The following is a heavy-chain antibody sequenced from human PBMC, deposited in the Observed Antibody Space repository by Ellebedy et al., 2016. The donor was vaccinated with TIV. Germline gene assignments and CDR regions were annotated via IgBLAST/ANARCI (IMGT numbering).Heavy chain of an antibody. CDR3: AKLIQHTDRGAVDI. J-gene: IGHJ3*02. V-gene: IGHV3-30*02. Sequence: GESLKISCAASGFIFRYYGMYWVRQAPGKGLEWAAFIQYDGSDKHYSDSVKGRFTVSRDSSKNTLYLQMNSLRPEDTAVYYCAKLIQHTDRGAVDIWGQGTMVTVSS. D-gene: IGHD2-21*01. CDR1: GFIFRYYG. CDR2: IQYDGSDK.